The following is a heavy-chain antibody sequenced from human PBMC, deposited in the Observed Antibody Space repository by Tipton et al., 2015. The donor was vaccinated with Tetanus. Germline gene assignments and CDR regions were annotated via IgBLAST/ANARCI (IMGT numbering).Heavy chain of an antibody. CDR2: LYSDGRT. J-gene: IGHJ5*02. Sequence: AVSDSIASHSYVTWVRQAPGKGLEWVSVLYSDGRTYYADSVKGRFTISRDNSKNTLSLQMNSLRGEDTAVYYCAKALGSSAWYGTWGQGTLVTVSS. D-gene: IGHD6-13*01. CDR1: DSIASHSY. CDR3: AKALGSSAWYGT. V-gene: IGHV3-53*01.